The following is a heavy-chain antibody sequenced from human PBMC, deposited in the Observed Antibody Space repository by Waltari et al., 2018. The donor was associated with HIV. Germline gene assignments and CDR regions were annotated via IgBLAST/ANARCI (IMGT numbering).Heavy chain of an antibody. J-gene: IGHJ4*02. CDR2: IKSDGSSR. CDR3: ARDFYGSVGY. Sequence: EVQLVESGGGLVQPGGSLRLSCAGSGFTLRSYWMHWVRQAPGKGLVWVSRIKSDGSSRSYGDSVKGRFTISRDNAKNTLYLQMNSLRAEDTAVYYCARDFYGSVGYWGQGTLVTVSS. D-gene: IGHD3-10*01. V-gene: IGHV3-74*01. CDR1: GFTLRSYW.